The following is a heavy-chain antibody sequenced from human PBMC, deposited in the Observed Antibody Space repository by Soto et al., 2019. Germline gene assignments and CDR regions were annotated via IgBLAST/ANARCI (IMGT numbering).Heavy chain of an antibody. Sequence: LRLSCAASGFTFSSYAMSWVRQAPGKGLEWVSGISGSGGSTYYADSVKGRFTISRDNSKNTLYLQMNSLRDEDTAVYYCAKDLRATTSRGVFDIWGQGTMVTVSS. D-gene: IGHD5-12*01. CDR3: AKDLRATTSRGVFDI. CDR2: ISGSGGST. V-gene: IGHV3-23*01. CDR1: GFTFSSYA. J-gene: IGHJ3*02.